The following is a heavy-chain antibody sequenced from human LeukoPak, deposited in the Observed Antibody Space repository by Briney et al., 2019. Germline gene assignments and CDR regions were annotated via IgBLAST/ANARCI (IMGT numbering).Heavy chain of an antibody. Sequence: GGSLRLSCAASGFTFSSYAMSWVRQAPGKGLEWVSAISGSGGSTYYADSVKGRFTISRDNSKNTLYLQVNSLRAEDTAVYYCAKDRVSSGWPTNTDYWGQGTLVTVSS. J-gene: IGHJ4*02. V-gene: IGHV3-23*01. D-gene: IGHD6-19*01. CDR2: ISGSGGST. CDR3: AKDRVSSGWPTNTDY. CDR1: GFTFSSYA.